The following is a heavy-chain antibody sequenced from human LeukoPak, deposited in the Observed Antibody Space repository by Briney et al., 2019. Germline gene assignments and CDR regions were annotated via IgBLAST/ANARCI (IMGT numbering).Heavy chain of an antibody. J-gene: IGHJ4*02. Sequence: ASVKVSCKASGYTFTGYYMHWVRQAPGQGLEWMGWMNPNSGNTGYAQKFQGRVTITRNTSTSTAYMELSSLRSEDTAVYYCARGRDYWGQGTLVTVSS. CDR2: MNPNSGNT. CDR3: ARGRDY. CDR1: GYTFTGYY. V-gene: IGHV1-8*03.